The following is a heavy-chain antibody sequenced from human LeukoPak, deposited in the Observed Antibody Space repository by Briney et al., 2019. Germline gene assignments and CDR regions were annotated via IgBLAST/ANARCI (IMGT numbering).Heavy chain of an antibody. Sequence: SVKVSCKASGGTLSSYAINWVRQAPGQGLEWMGRIIPIFGTANYAQKFQGRVTITTDESTSTAYMELSSLRSEDTAVYYCARDGGYYYDSSGRTLDYWGQGTLVTVSS. J-gene: IGHJ4*02. V-gene: IGHV1-69*05. CDR1: GGTLSSYA. D-gene: IGHD3-22*01. CDR3: ARDGGYYYDSSGRTLDY. CDR2: IIPIFGTA.